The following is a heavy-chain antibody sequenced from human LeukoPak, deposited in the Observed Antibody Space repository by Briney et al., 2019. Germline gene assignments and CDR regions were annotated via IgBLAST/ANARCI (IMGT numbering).Heavy chain of an antibody. D-gene: IGHD3-3*01. V-gene: IGHV3-53*01. J-gene: IGHJ4*02. CDR1: GFTVSSNY. Sequence: GGSLRLSCAASGFTVSSNYMSWVRQAPGKGLEWVSVIYSGGSTYYADSVKGRFTISRDNSKNTLYLQMNSLRAEDTAVYYCAREGFWSGYDHFDYWGQGRLVTVSS. CDR3: AREGFWSGYDHFDY. CDR2: IYSGGST.